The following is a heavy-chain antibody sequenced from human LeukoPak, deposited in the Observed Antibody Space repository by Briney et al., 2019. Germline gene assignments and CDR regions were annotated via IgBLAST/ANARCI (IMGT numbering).Heavy chain of an antibody. CDR1: GYTFTSYG. V-gene: IGHV1-69*05. CDR3: ASKLGYCTNGVCYTPFDY. CDR2: IIPIFGTA. D-gene: IGHD2-8*01. Sequence: GASVKVSCKTSGYTFTSYGTNWVRQAPGQGLEWMGGIIPIFGTANYAQKFQGRVTITTDESTSTAYMELSSLRSDDTAVYYCASKLGYCTNGVCYTPFDYWGQGTLVTVSS. J-gene: IGHJ4*02.